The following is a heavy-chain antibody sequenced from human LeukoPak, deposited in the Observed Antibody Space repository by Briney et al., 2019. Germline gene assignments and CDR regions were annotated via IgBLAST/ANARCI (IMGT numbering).Heavy chain of an antibody. CDR1: GGSISSGSYY. Sequence: SQTLSLTCTVSGGSISSGSYYWSWIRQPPGKGLEWIGSIYYSGSTYYNPSLKSRVTISVDTSKNQFSLKLSSVTAADTAVYYCARDGVRDGYNLNYFDYWGQGTLVTVSS. D-gene: IGHD5-24*01. CDR2: IYYSGST. CDR3: ARDGVRDGYNLNYFDY. V-gene: IGHV4-39*07. J-gene: IGHJ4*02.